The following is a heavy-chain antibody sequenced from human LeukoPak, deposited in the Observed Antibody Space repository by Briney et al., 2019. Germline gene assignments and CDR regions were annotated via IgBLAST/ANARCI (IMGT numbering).Heavy chain of an antibody. Sequence: SVKVSCKASGGTFSSYAISWVRQAPGQGLEWMGRIIPILGIANYAQKLQGRVTMTTDTSTSTAYMELRSLRSDDTAVYYCARPTYGDYGGGADYWGQGTLVTVSS. CDR1: GGTFSSYA. CDR3: ARPTYGDYGGGADY. J-gene: IGHJ4*02. D-gene: IGHD4-17*01. V-gene: IGHV1-69*04. CDR2: IIPILGIA.